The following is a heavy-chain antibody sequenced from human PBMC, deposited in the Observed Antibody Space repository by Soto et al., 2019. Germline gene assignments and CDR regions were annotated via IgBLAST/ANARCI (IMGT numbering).Heavy chain of an antibody. CDR3: WGLGGGYSSSWFLFDY. CDR2: IYYSGST. V-gene: IGHV4-39*01. D-gene: IGHD6-13*01. J-gene: IGHJ4*02. CDR1: GGSISSSSYY. Sequence: SETLSLTCTVSGGSISSSSYYWGWIRQPPGKGLEWIGSIYYSGSTYYNPSLKSRVTISVDTSKNQFSLKLSSVTAADTAVFYWWGLGGGYSSSWFLFDYWGQGTLVTVSS.